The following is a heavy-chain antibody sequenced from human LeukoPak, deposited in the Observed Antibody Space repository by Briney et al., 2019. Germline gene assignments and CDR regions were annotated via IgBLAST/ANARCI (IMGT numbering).Heavy chain of an antibody. Sequence: PGGSLRLSCAASGFTFSGYAMSWVRQAPGKGLEWVSAISGSGGSTYYADSVKGRFTISRDNSKNTLYLQMNSLRAEDTAVYYCAKMEEQWELQGFDYWGQGTLVTVSS. CDR3: AKMEEQWELQGFDY. CDR2: ISGSGGST. J-gene: IGHJ4*02. V-gene: IGHV3-23*01. D-gene: IGHD1-26*01. CDR1: GFTFSGYA.